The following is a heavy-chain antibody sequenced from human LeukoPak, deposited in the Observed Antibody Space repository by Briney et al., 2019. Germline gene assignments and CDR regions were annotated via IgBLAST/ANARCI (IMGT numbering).Heavy chain of an antibody. D-gene: IGHD6-13*01. CDR1: GYALTELS. CDR2: FDPEDGET. J-gene: IGHJ3*02. Sequence: ASVKVSCKVSGYALTELSMHWVGQAPGKGREGMGGFDPEDGETIYAQKFQGTVTMTEDTSTDTAYMELSSLRSEDTAVYYCATDRAAAEALDIWGQGTMVTVSS. V-gene: IGHV1-24*01. CDR3: ATDRAAAEALDI.